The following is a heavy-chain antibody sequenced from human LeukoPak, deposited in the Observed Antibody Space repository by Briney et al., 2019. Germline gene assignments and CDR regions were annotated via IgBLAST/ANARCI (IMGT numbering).Heavy chain of an antibody. CDR2: ICDNGHT. CDR3: ARAETLTIFGVVTLNWFDP. CDR1: GGSFSPAH. D-gene: IGHD3-3*01. Sequence: MTSETLSLTCTFSGGSFSPAHWSWIRQPPGKGLEWIGVICDNGHTDYNPSLQSRVTISVDTSKRQFSLKLSSVTAADTAVYYCARAETLTIFGVVTLNWFDPWGQGTLVTVSS. J-gene: IGHJ5*02. V-gene: IGHV4-59*12.